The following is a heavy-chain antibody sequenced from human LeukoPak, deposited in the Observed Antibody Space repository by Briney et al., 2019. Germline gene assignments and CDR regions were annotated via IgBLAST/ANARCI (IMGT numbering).Heavy chain of an antibody. CDR1: GFTFSSYS. D-gene: IGHD1-26*01. J-gene: IGHJ4*02. V-gene: IGHV3-21*04. CDR3: ANIRRSGSSVDN. CDR2: ISSSSSYI. Sequence: GGSLRLSCAASGFTFSSYSMNWVRQAPGKGLEWVSSISSSSSYIYYADSVKGRFTISRDNAKNSLYLQMNSLRAEDTAVYYCANIRRSGSSVDNWGQGTPVTSSS.